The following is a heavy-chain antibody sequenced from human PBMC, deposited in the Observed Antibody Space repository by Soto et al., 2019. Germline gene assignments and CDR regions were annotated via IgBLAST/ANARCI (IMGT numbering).Heavy chain of an antibody. V-gene: IGHV3-30-3*01. D-gene: IGHD2-2*01. CDR3: ASYCISTSCSH. CDR1: GFTFSSYA. CDR2: ISYDGSNK. J-gene: IGHJ4*02. Sequence: QVQLVESGGGVVQPGRSLRLSCAASGFTFSSYAMHWVRQAPGKGLEWVAVISYDGSNKYYADSVKGRFTISRDNSKNTLYLQMNSLRAEDTAVYYGASYCISTSCSHWGQGTLVTVSS.